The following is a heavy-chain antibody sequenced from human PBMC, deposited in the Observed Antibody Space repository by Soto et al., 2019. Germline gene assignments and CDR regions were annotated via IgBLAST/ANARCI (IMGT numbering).Heavy chain of an antibody. CDR1: GFSLSLYS. D-gene: IGHD3-16*01. CDR2: ICFDGGQK. Sequence: QAQLVESGGGVVQPGRSLRLSCAGSGFSLSLYSIHWVRQAPGKGLEWLAAICFDGGQKVHADSMKGRIIISRDNSKNALFLQLSRLASDDTGGYCCAGEGSSATDNGGWCWGDSWGQGSLVVVSS. CDR3: AGEGSSATDNGGWCWGDS. J-gene: IGHJ5*01. V-gene: IGHV3-30*03.